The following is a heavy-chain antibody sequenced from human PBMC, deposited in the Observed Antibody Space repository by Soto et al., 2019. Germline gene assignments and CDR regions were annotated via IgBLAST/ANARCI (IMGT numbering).Heavy chain of an antibody. J-gene: IGHJ2*01. CDR3: AKESAPGHWYFEL. CDR2: ISRSGVDT. Sequence: EVQVLQSGGGLVQPGGSLRLSCAASGFIFSNYAMSWVRQAPGKGLEWVSTISRSGVDTFYADSVKGRFTISKDNSKNTLYLQMNSLRAEDTAIYYGAKESAPGHWYFELWGRGTLVTVSS. CDR1: GFIFSNYA. V-gene: IGHV3-23*01.